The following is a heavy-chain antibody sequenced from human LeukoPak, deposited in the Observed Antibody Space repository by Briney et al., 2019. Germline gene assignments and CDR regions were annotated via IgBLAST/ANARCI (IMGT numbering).Heavy chain of an antibody. J-gene: IGHJ6*02. CDR1: GGSISSYY. Sequence: SETLSLTCFVSGGSISSYYWSWIRQPPGKGLEWIGYIYYSGSTNYNPSLKSRVTISVDSSKNQCSLKLSSVTAADTAVDYCARGVPYYGMDVWGQGTTVTVSS. CDR2: IYYSGST. V-gene: IGHV4-59*01. D-gene: IGHD2-2*01. CDR3: ARGVPYYGMDV.